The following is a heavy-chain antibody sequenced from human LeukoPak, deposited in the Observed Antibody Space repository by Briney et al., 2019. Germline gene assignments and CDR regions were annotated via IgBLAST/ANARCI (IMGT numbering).Heavy chain of an antibody. CDR1: GGSFSGYY. CDR3: AREPTYYDFWSGYFLTVRYFDY. V-gene: IGHV4-34*01. D-gene: IGHD3-3*01. Sequence: SETLTLTCAVYGGSFSGYYWSWIRQPPGKGLEWIGYIYYSGSTNYNPSLKSRVTISVDTSKNQFSLKLSSVTAADTAVYYCAREPTYYDFWSGYFLTVRYFDYWGQGTLVTVSS. CDR2: IYYSGST. J-gene: IGHJ4*02.